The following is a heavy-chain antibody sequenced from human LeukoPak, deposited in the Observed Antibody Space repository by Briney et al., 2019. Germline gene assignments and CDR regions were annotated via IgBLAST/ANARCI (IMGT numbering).Heavy chain of an antibody. CDR2: ISGSTGST. CDR3: ARDGEPRYWGSGFYYGMDV. J-gene: IGHJ6*02. D-gene: IGHD7-27*01. V-gene: IGHV3-23*01. Sequence: GGSLRLSCAASGFNFGTYAMNWVCQAPGKGLEWVSSISGSTGSTYYADSVKGRFTISRDNSKNTLSLQMKSLRADDTAVYYCARDGEPRYWGSGFYYGMDVWGQGATVTVSS. CDR1: GFNFGTYA.